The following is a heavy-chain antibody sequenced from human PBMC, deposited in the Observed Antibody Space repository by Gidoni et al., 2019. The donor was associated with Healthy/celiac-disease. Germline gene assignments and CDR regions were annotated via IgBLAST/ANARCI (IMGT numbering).Heavy chain of an antibody. CDR1: GGSISSYY. Sequence: QVQLQESGPGLVKHSETLSLTRPVSGGSISSYYWSWIRQPPGKGLEWIGYIYYSGSTNYNPSLKSRVTISVDTSKNQFSLKLSSVTAADTAVYYCARADPFTVTSYGMDVWGQGTTVTVSS. CDR2: IYYSGST. V-gene: IGHV4-59*01. J-gene: IGHJ6*02. D-gene: IGHD4-17*01. CDR3: ARADPFTVTSYGMDV.